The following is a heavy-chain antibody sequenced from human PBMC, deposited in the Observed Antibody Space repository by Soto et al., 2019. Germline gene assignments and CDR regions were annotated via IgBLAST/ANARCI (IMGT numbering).Heavy chain of an antibody. CDR2: INHSGST. D-gene: IGHD3-10*01. CDR3: ASDRVRGYYYYGMDV. J-gene: IGHJ6*02. V-gene: IGHV4-34*01. CDR1: GGSLSGYY. Sequence: EPLSLTCAVYGGSLSGYYWGWIRQPPGKGLEWIGEINHSGSTNYNPSLKSRVTISVDTSKNQFSLKLSSVTAADTAVYYCASDRVRGYYYYGMDVWGQGTTVTVSS.